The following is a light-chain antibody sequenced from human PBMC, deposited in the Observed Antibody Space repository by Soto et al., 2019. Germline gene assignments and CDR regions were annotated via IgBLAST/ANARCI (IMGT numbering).Light chain of an antibody. V-gene: IGKV1D-16*01. Sequence: DVQMTPSPSSLSASVGDRVTITCRASQDINSWLAWYQQKPEKAPKSLIYAASSLQTGGPSRFSGSGSGTDFTLTISSLQPEDSATYYCQQYNTYPLTFGGGTKVEIK. J-gene: IGKJ4*01. CDR1: QDINSW. CDR3: QQYNTYPLT. CDR2: AAS.